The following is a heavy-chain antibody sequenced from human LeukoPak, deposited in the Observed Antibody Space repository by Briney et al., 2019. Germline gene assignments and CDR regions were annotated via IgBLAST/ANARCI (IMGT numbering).Heavy chain of an antibody. CDR3: ARAGYYRFDY. D-gene: IGHD1-14*01. J-gene: IGHJ4*02. CDR2: INADGSTT. Sequence: PGGSLRLSCAASGFTFGTYWMHWVRKAPGKGLVWVSRINADGSTTNYADSVKGRFTISRDNAKNTLYLQINSLRADDTAVYYCARAGYYRFDYWGQGTPVTVSS. CDR1: GFTFGTYW. V-gene: IGHV3-74*01.